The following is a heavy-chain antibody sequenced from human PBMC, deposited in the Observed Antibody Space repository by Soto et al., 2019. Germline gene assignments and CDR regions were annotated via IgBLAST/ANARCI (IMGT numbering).Heavy chain of an antibody. Sequence: GGSLRLSCAVSGFTFRSSEMNWVRQAPGKGLEWVSYISSSGTTIYYADSVRGRFTISRDNAMHSLYLQMSSLRPEDTAVYYCARDLSRGITMIGLEIHYWGQGTLVTVSS. V-gene: IGHV3-48*03. J-gene: IGHJ4*02. CDR1: GFTFRSSE. CDR2: ISSSGTTI. D-gene: IGHD3-22*01. CDR3: ARDLSRGITMIGLEIHY.